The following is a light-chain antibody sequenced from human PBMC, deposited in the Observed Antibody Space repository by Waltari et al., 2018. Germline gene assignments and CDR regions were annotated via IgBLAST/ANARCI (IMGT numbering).Light chain of an antibody. Sequence: QSALSQPASVSGSPGQSVTISCTGSTTDIGDYDHVSWYQKYPDKAPKLLIYEGSERPSGISYRFSGSKSGSTASLTISGLQPEDEAHYYCCSYSDTTMIFGGGTKVTVL. J-gene: IGLJ2*01. CDR3: CSYSDTTMI. V-gene: IGLV2-23*01. CDR1: TTDIGDYDH. CDR2: EGS.